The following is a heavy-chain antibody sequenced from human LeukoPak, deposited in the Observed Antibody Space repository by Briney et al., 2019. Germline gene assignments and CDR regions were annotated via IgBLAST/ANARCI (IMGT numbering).Heavy chain of an antibody. CDR3: ARESADDAFDI. V-gene: IGHV3-48*01. CDR2: ISSSSSTI. CDR1: GFTFSSYS. Sequence: AGGSLRLSCAASGFTFSSYSMNWVRQAPGKGLEWVSYISSSSSTIYYADSVKGRFTISRDNAKNSLYLQMNSLRAEDTAVYYCARESADDAFDIWGQGTMVTVSS. J-gene: IGHJ3*02.